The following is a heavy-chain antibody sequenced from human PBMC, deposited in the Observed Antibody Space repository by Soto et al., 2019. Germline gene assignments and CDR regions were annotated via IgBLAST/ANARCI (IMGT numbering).Heavy chain of an antibody. Sequence: SETLSLTCTVSGDSISSYYWSWIRQPPGKGLEWIGYIHHSGSTNYNPSLKSRVTMSVGTSKNQFSLKLSSVTAADTAVYYCAREIFGELLSNWFDPWGQGTLVTVSS. CDR2: IHHSGST. V-gene: IGHV4-59*12. D-gene: IGHD3-10*01. CDR3: AREIFGELLSNWFDP. CDR1: GDSISSYY. J-gene: IGHJ5*02.